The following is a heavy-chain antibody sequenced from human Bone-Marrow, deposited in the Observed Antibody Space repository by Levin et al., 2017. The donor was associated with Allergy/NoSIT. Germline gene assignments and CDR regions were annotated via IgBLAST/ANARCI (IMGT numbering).Heavy chain of an antibody. CDR1: GFPFDDYT. J-gene: IGHJ4*01. CDR2: ITWDGGST. D-gene: IGHD2-15*01. V-gene: IGHV3-43*01. CDR3: AKDMFDRCGDTCYSPFDS. Sequence: SCAASGFPFDDYTMHWVRQVPGKGLEWVSLITWDGGSTLYADSVKGRFTISRDNSKKSLFLKMSSLTTEDTALYYCAKDMFDRCGDTCYSPFDSWGHGTLVMVSS.